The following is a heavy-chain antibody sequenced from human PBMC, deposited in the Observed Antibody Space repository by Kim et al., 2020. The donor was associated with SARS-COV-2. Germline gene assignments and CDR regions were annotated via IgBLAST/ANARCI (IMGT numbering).Heavy chain of an antibody. D-gene: IGHD1-1*01. CDR2: INPNSGGT. CDR3: ARCWSSFGNGRGTPGY. Sequence: ASVKVSCKASGYTFTGYYMHWVRQAPGQGLEWMGWINPNSGGTNYAQKFQGRVTMTRDTSISTAYMELSRLRSDDTAVYYCARCWSSFGNGRGTPGYWGQGTLVTVSS. V-gene: IGHV1-2*02. J-gene: IGHJ4*02. CDR1: GYTFTGYY.